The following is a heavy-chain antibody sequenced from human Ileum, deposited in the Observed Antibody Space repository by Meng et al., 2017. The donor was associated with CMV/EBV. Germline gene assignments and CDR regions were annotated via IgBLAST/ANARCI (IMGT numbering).Heavy chain of an antibody. D-gene: IGHD6-6*01. CDR3: ASSRYSSSSRGGDWFDP. Sequence: LTGAASGFSFSSYEMNWVRQAPGKGLEWVANIKQDGSEKYYVDSVKGRFTISRDNAKNSLYLQMNSLRAEDTAVYYCASSRYSSSSRGGDWFDPWGQGTLVTVSS. J-gene: IGHJ5*02. V-gene: IGHV3-7*01. CDR1: GFSFSSYE. CDR2: IKQDGSEK.